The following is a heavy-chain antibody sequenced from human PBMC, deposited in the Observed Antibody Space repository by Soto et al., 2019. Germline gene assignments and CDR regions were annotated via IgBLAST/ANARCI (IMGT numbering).Heavy chain of an antibody. V-gene: IGHV3-9*01. D-gene: IGHD5-12*01. Sequence: GGSLRLSCAASGFTFDDYAMHWVRQAPGKGLEWVSGISWNSGSIGYADSVKGRFTISRDNAKNSLYLQMNSLRAEDTALYYCAKVQYSGYDREVNWFDPWGQGTLVTVSS. CDR1: GFTFDDYA. CDR2: ISWNSGSI. CDR3: AKVQYSGYDREVNWFDP. J-gene: IGHJ5*02.